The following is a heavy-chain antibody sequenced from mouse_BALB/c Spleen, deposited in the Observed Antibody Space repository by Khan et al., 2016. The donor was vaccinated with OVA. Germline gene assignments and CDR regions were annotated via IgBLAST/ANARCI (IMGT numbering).Heavy chain of an antibody. CDR3: AREWAAWFPY. CDR2: ISPGSDKT. Sequence: VQLQESGAELARPGASVNLSCKASGYTFTDYYINWMRQRTGQGLEWIGEISPGSDKTYYNEKFKGKAKLTVDNSSSTAYMQLSSLTSEASAVCFCAREWAAWFPYWGQGTLVTVSA. V-gene: IGHV1-77*01. J-gene: IGHJ3*01. CDR1: GYTFTDYY.